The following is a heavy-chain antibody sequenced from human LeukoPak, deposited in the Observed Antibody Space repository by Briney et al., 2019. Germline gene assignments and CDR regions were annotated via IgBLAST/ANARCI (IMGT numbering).Heavy chain of an antibody. D-gene: IGHD1-7*01. J-gene: IGHJ3*02. CDR3: AMQPDNWNYAFDI. CDR1: GFTFSSYS. CDR2: ISSSSSTI. Sequence: GGSLRLSCAASGFTFSSYSMNWVRQAPGKGLEWVSYISSSSSTIYYADSVKGRFTISRDNAKNSLYLQMNSLRAEDTAVYYCAMQPDNWNYAFDIWGQGTMVTVSS. V-gene: IGHV3-48*01.